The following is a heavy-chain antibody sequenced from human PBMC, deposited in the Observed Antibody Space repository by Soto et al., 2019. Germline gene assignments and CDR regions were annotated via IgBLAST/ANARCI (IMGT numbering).Heavy chain of an antibody. CDR1: GFSLSNARMG. CDR2: IFSNDEK. D-gene: IGHD4-17*01. V-gene: IGHV2-26*01. CDR3: ARTLPRPDYGDYGAFDY. J-gene: IGHJ4*02. Sequence: QVTLKESGPVLVKPIETLTLTCTVSGFSLSNARMGVSWIRQPPGKALEWLAHIFSNDEKSYSTSLKSRLTISKDTSTSQVVLTMTNMDPVDTATYYCARTLPRPDYGDYGAFDYWGQGTLVTVSS.